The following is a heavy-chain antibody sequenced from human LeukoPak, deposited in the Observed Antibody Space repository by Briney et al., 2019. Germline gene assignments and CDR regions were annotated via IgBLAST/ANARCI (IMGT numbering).Heavy chain of an antibody. D-gene: IGHD5-24*01. CDR3: ARDPKDGYNYGYYYDMDV. CDR2: IWYDGSNK. CDR1: RFIFSSYG. V-gene: IGHV3-33*01. J-gene: IGHJ6*02. Sequence: PGGSLRLSCAASRFIFSSYGIHWVRQAPGKGLEWVAVIWYDGSNKYYADSVKGRFTISRDNSKNTLYLQMNSLRADDTAVYYCARDPKDGYNYGYYYDMDVWGQGTTVIVSS.